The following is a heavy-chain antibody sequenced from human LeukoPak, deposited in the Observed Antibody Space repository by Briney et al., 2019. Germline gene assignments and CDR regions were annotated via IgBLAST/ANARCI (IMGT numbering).Heavy chain of an antibody. CDR1: GFTFSDYY. D-gene: IGHD3-16*01. CDR3: ARDRVITFGGGGYYYYYGMDV. J-gene: IGHJ6*02. Sequence: TGGSLRLSCAASGFTFSDYYMSRIRQAPGKGLEWVSYISSSGSTIYYADSVKGRFTISRDNAKNSLYLQMNSLRAEDTAVYYCARDRVITFGGGGYYYYYGMDVWGQGTTVTVSS. V-gene: IGHV3-11*01. CDR2: ISSSGSTI.